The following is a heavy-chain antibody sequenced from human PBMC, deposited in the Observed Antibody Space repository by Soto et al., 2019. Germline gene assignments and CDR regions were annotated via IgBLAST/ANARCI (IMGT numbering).Heavy chain of an antibody. V-gene: IGHV3-74*01. CDR2: VNGDASST. CDR3: ARSMGAVDGGSDY. D-gene: IGHD2-15*01. Sequence: EVQLVESGGGLVQPGGSLRLSCAASGFTFSDYWMYWVRQAPGKGLVWVSHVNGDASSTTYADSVKGRFTISRDNAKNTLYLQMNSLRGEDTAVYYCARSMGAVDGGSDYWGQGTLVTISS. J-gene: IGHJ4*02. CDR1: GFTFSDYW.